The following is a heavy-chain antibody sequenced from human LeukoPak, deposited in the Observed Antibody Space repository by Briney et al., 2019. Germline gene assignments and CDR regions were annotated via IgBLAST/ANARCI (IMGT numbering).Heavy chain of an antibody. CDR2: FDPEDGET. CDR1: GHTLTELS. V-gene: IGHV1-24*01. D-gene: IGHD3-10*01. Sequence: GASVKVSCKVSGHTLTELSMHWVRQAPGKGLEWMGGFDPEDGETIYAQKFQGRVTMTEDTSTDTAYMELSSLRSEDTAVYYCATAPITMVRGVIITLDYWGQGTLVTVSS. J-gene: IGHJ4*02. CDR3: ATAPITMVRGVIITLDY.